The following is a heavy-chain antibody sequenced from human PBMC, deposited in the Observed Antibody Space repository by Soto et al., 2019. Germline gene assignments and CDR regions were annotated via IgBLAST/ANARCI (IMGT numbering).Heavy chain of an antibody. J-gene: IGHJ4*02. Sequence: EVQVVESGGGLVQPGGSLKLSCVASGFTFSNYWRSWVRQAPGKGLEWVANIRQDGSEKNFVDSVKGRFTISRDNAKNSVDLQMNILRAEDTAVYYCATTQSFDYWGQGTLVTVSS. CDR2: IRQDGSEK. CDR3: ATTQSFDY. V-gene: IGHV3-7*01. CDR1: GFTFSNYW.